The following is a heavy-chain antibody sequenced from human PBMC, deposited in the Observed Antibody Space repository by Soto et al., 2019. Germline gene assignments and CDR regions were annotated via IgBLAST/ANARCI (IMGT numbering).Heavy chain of an antibody. J-gene: IGHJ3*02. D-gene: IGHD1-1*01. CDR2: ISHSGSA. V-gene: IGHV4-61*08. Sequence: PSETLSLTCTVSGGSVSSGDHYWSWIRQPPGKGLEWIAYISHSGSASYNSSLKSRVTISIDMSKNQFSLRLRSVTAADTAVYYCARDRPDNLNSFDAFEILGPGTLVTV. CDR3: ARDRPDNLNSFDAFEI. CDR1: GGSVSSGDHY.